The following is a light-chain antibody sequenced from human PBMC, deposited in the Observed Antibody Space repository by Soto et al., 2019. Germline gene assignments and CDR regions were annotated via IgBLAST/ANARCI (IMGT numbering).Light chain of an antibody. Sequence: QSALTQPASVSGSPGQSITISCTGTSSDVGGYNYVSWYQQHPGKAPKLMIYDVSNGPSGVSNRFSGSTSGNTASLTISGLQAEDEADYYCSSYTSSSSLVVFGGGTKLTVL. CDR2: DVS. CDR1: SSDVGGYNY. CDR3: SSYTSSSSLVV. J-gene: IGLJ2*01. V-gene: IGLV2-14*01.